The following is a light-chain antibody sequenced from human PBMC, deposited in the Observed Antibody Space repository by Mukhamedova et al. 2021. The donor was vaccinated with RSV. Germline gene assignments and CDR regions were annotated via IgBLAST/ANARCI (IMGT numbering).Light chain of an antibody. CDR3: QSYDSCLSGVE. CDR2: NNN. J-gene: IGLJ2*01. CDR1: SSNIGADYD. V-gene: IGLV1-40*01. Sequence: SSSNIGADYDVHWYQQLPGTVPKVAMYNNNNRPSGVPDRFSGSKSGTSASLAITGFRAEDEADYHCQSYDSCLSGVEVGGRIKVT.